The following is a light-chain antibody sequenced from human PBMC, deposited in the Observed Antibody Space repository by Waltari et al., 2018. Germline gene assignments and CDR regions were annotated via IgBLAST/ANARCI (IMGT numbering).Light chain of an antibody. J-gene: IGKJ3*01. Sequence: DIQVTQSPSSLSTSVGDTVTLTCRTSQMVSSWLAWYQQKPGKAPKLLIFKASSLQGGVPSRFSGSGSGTDFTLTIRNLQPEDFATYYCLQYNSRPFTFGPGTKLDIK. CDR2: KAS. V-gene: IGKV1D-16*01. CDR1: QMVSSW. CDR3: LQYNSRPFT.